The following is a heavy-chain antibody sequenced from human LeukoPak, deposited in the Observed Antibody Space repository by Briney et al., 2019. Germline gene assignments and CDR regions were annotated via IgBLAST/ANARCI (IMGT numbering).Heavy chain of an antibody. Sequence: AGGSLRLSCAASGFTFTSYWMHWVRQAPGKGLEWVSYITGSGSTKYYADSVKGRFTISRDNTKNSLFLQMNSLRADDTAVYYCARIPRDGGVIVFDYWGQGTLVTVSS. CDR1: GFTFTSYW. D-gene: IGHD3-16*02. J-gene: IGHJ4*02. CDR2: ITGSGSTK. CDR3: ARIPRDGGVIVFDY. V-gene: IGHV3-48*03.